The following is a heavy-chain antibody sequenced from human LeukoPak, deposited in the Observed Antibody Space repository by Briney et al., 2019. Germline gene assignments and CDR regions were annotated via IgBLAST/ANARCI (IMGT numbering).Heavy chain of an antibody. Sequence: PSETLSLTCTVSGGSISSSSYYWGWIRQPPGKGLEWIGSIYYSGSTYYNPSLKSRVTISVDTSKNQFSLKLSSVTAAGTAVYYCARAPMYSSIHPLVDWGQGTLVTVSS. CDR2: IYYSGST. V-gene: IGHV4-39*07. J-gene: IGHJ4*02. CDR1: GGSISSSSYY. CDR3: ARAPMYSSIHPLVD. D-gene: IGHD6-13*01.